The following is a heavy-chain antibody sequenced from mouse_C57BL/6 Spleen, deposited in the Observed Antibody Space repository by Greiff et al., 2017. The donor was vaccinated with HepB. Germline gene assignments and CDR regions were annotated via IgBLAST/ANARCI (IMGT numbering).Heavy chain of an antibody. CDR1: GYTFTSYW. Sequence: QVQLQQPGAELVMPGASVKLSCKASGYTFTSYWMHWVKQRPGQGLEWIGEIDPSDSYTNYNQKFKGKSTLTVDKSSSTAYMQLSSLTSEDSAVYYCARWGYGNYEYFDGWGTGTTVTVSS. D-gene: IGHD2-1*01. CDR2: IDPSDSYT. V-gene: IGHV1-69*01. J-gene: IGHJ1*03. CDR3: ARWGYGNYEYFDG.